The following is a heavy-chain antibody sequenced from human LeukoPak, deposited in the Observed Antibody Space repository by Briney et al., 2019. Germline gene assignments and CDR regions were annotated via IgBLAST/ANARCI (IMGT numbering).Heavy chain of an antibody. CDR1: GGSISSSSYS. V-gene: IGHV4-39*01. CDR2: IYYSKNT. CDR3: VSPRGFSYGYFDY. D-gene: IGHD5-18*01. J-gene: IGHJ4*02. Sequence: PSETLSLTCTVSGGSISSSSYSWGWIRQPPGKGLEWIGSIYYSKNTYYNPSLESRVTISADTSKNQFSLTLGSVSATDTAVYYCVSPRGFSYGYFDYWGQGTLVTVSS.